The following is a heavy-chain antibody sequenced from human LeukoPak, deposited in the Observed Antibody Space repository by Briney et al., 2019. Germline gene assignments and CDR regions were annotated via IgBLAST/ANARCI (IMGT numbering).Heavy chain of an antibody. V-gene: IGHV4-38-2*02. CDR3: ARDSGGSGNLWFDP. D-gene: IGHD3-3*01. CDR2: IYHSGST. Sequence: SETLSLTCSVSGYSITSGYFWGWIRQPPGKGLEWIGSIYHSGSTYYNPSLKSRVTISLDTSKNQFSLKLSSVTAADTAVYYCARDSGGSGNLWFDPWGQGTLVTVSS. CDR1: GYSITSGYF. J-gene: IGHJ5*02.